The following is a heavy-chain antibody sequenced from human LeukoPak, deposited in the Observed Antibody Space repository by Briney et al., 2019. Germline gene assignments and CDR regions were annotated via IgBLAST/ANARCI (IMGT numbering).Heavy chain of an antibody. J-gene: IGHJ4*02. V-gene: IGHV1-8*02. D-gene: IGHD3-10*01. Sequence: GASVKVSCKASGYTFTGYYMHWVRQAPGQGLEWMGWMNPNSGNTGYAQKFQGRVTMTRNTSISTAYMELSSLRSEDTAVYYCARGKDYYGSGSYFPPDGDYWGQGTLVTVSS. CDR2: MNPNSGNT. CDR3: ARGKDYYGSGSYFPPDGDY. CDR1: GYTFTGYY.